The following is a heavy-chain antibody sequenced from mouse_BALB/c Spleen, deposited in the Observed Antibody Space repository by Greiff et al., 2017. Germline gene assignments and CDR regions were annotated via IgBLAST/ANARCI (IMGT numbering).Heavy chain of an antibody. CDR2: INPNNGGT. CDR3: ARSYYGSSYGNYFDY. J-gene: IGHJ2*01. Sequence: VQLQQSGPELEKPGASVKISCKASGYSFTGYNMNWVKQSHGKSLEWIGDINPNNGGTIYNQKFKGKATLTVDKSSSTAYMELRSLTSEDTAVYYCARSYYGSSYGNYFDYWGQGTTLTVSS. CDR1: GYSFTGYN. V-gene: IGHV1-18*01. D-gene: IGHD1-1*01.